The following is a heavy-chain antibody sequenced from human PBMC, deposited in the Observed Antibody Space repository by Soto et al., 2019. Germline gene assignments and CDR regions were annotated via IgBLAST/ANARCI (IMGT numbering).Heavy chain of an antibody. CDR1: GGSVSSGSYY. CDR3: ARGGVQPN. V-gene: IGHV4-61*01. CDR2: IYYSGST. J-gene: IGHJ4*02. Sequence: SETLSLTCTVSGGSVSSGSYYWSWIRQPPGKGLEWIGYIYYSGSTNYNPSLKSRVTISVDTSKNQFSLKLSSVTAADTAVYYCARGGVQPNWGQGTLVTVSS. D-gene: IGHD6-13*01.